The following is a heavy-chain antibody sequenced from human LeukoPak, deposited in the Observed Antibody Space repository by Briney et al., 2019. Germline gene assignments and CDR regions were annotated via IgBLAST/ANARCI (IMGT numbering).Heavy chain of an antibody. CDR2: INQDGSQK. Sequence: GGSLRLSRAASGFMFNTYWMTWVRQAPGRGLEWVANINQDGSQKYSVNSVKGRFTISRDNAKSSLYLQMNSLRAEDTAVYYCVRGSSGTAVRGISWAWFDPWGQGTLVTVSS. CDR3: VRGSSGTAVRGISWAWFDP. V-gene: IGHV3-7*05. J-gene: IGHJ5*02. CDR1: GFMFNTYW. D-gene: IGHD3-10*01.